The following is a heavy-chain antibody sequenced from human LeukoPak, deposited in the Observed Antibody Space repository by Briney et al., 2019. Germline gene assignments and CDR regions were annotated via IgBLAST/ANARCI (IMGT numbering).Heavy chain of an antibody. CDR3: ARLSWYDTFDI. V-gene: IGHV3-7*01. CDR2: IKQDGSEK. CDR1: GFTFSSYW. D-gene: IGHD6-13*01. Sequence: GGSLRLSCAASGFTFSSYWMSWVRQAPGKGLEWVANIKQDGSEKYYVDSVKGRFTISRDNAKNSLYLHMNSLRAEDTAVYYCARLSWYDTFDIWGQGTMVTVSS. J-gene: IGHJ3*02.